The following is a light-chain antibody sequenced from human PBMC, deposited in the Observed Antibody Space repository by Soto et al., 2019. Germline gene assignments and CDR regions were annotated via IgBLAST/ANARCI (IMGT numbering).Light chain of an antibody. CDR3: TSWTTSITML. J-gene: IGLJ2*01. CDR1: SSDIGAYNF. Sequence: QSALTQPASVSGSPGQSITISCTGTSSDIGAYNFVSWYQQHPGKAPKLMLYDANIRPSGFSNRFSASKSGNTSSLTIAGLQAVDEAHYYCTSWTTSITMLFGGGTTVTVL. V-gene: IGLV2-14*03. CDR2: DAN.